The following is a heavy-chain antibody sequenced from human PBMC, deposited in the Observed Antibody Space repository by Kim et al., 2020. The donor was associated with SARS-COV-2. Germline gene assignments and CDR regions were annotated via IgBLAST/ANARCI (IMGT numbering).Heavy chain of an antibody. J-gene: IGHJ4*02. V-gene: IGHV4-4*02. CDR3: TRDAGVRGAPFFFDY. Sequence: NPTPKSRITISVDKAKNQFSLKLSSVTAADTDVYYCTRDAGVRGAPFFFDYWGQGTLVTVSS. D-gene: IGHD1-26*01.